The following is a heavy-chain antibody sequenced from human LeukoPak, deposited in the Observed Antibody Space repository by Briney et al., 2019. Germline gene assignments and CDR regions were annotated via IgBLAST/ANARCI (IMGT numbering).Heavy chain of an antibody. CDR2: IKQGGSEI. D-gene: IGHD4-11*01. Sequence: GGSLRLSCSASGFTFSRFWMSWFRQAPGKGLEYVALIKQGGSEIYHMDSVKGRFTISRDDVTNSLYLQMNSLRVEDTALYYCARDRESESDSEGDYWGQGTLVTVSS. V-gene: IGHV3-7*01. J-gene: IGHJ4*02. CDR3: ARDRESESDSEGDY. CDR1: GFTFSRFW.